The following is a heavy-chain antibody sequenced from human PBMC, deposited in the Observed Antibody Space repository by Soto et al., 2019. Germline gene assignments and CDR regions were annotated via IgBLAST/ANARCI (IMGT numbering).Heavy chain of an antibody. D-gene: IGHD3-16*02. Sequence: GGSLRLSCAASGFTFNIYAMTWVRQAPGEGLEWVSTTGATGRTTYYADSVKGRVTVSRDNSKNTLDLPMSSLRAEGTAVYYCATVRNTSRSFESWGQGTLVTVSS. J-gene: IGHJ4*02. CDR2: TGATGRTT. CDR3: ATVRNTSRSFES. V-gene: IGHV3-23*01. CDR1: GFTFNIYA.